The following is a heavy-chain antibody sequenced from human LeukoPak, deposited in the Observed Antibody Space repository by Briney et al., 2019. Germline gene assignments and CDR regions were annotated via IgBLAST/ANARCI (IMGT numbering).Heavy chain of an antibody. Sequence: SQTLSLTCTVSGGSISSGSYYWSWIRQPAGKGLEWIGRIYTSGSTNYNPSLKSRVTISVDTSKNQLSLKLSSVTAADTAVYYCARGWRQTIFAYGMDVWGQGTTVTVSS. J-gene: IGHJ6*02. CDR1: GGSISSGSYY. CDR2: IYTSGST. V-gene: IGHV4-61*02. CDR3: ARGWRQTIFAYGMDV. D-gene: IGHD3-3*01.